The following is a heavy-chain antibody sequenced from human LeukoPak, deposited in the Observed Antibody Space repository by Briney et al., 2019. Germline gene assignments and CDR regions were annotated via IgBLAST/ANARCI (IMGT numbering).Heavy chain of an antibody. CDR3: ARGAFENSYLPYFDY. Sequence: PSETLSLTCAVYGGSFSGYYWSWIRQPPGRGLEWNGEINHSGSTNYNPSLKSRVTISVDTSKNQFSLKLSSVTAADTAVYYCARGAFENSYLPYFDYWGQGTLVTVSS. D-gene: IGHD5-18*01. CDR1: GGSFSGYY. J-gene: IGHJ4*02. CDR2: INHSGST. V-gene: IGHV4-34*01.